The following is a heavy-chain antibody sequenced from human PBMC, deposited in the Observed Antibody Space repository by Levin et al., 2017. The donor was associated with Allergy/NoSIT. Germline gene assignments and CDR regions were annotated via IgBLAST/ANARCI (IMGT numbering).Heavy chain of an antibody. Sequence: GGSLRLSCAASGFTFSNYGMHWVRQAPGKGLEWVAFISYDGTKRYYTESVKGRFTISRDNSKNTLFLQMNSLRPEDTAVYYCAKAYGYSYGLGWFDYWGQGTLVTVSS. J-gene: IGHJ4*02. CDR2: ISYDGTKR. V-gene: IGHV3-30*18. CDR3: AKAYGYSYGLGWFDY. CDR1: GFTFSNYG. D-gene: IGHD5-18*01.